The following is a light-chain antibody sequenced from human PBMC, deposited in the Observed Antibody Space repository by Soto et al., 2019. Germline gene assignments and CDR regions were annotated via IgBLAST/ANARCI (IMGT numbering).Light chain of an antibody. CDR2: EVS. V-gene: IGLV2-14*01. J-gene: IGLJ7*01. CDR3: SSYTSSSPRV. CDR1: SSDVGGYNY. Sequence: QSALTQPASVSGSPGQSITISCTGTSSDVGGYNYVSWYQQHPGKAPKLMIYEVSNRPSGVSNRFSGSKSVNTASLTISGLQAEHQADYYCSSYTSSSPRVFGGGTQLTVL.